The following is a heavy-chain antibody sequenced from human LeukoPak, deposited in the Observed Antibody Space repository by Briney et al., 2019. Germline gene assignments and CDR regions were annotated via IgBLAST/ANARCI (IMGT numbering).Heavy chain of an antibody. CDR2: ISSSSSYI. J-gene: IGHJ4*02. CDR3: ARAGVAGTEGHFDY. D-gene: IGHD6-19*01. Sequence: NPRGSLRLSCAASGFTFSSYSMNWVRQAPGKGLEWVSSISSSSSYIYYADSVKGRFTISRDNAKNPLYLQMNSLRAEDTAVYYCARAGVAGTEGHFDYWGQGTLVTVSS. V-gene: IGHV3-21*01. CDR1: GFTFSSYS.